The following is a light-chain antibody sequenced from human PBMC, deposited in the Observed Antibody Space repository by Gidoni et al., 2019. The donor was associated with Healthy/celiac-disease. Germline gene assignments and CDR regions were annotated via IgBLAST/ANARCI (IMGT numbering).Light chain of an antibody. CDR2: DAS. Sequence: DIQMTESPSSLSASVGDRVTITCQASQDISNYLNWYQQKPGKAPQLLIYDASNLETGVPSRFSGSGSGTDFTLTISSLQPEDFATYYCQQYDNLPLTFGQGTKLEIK. CDR1: QDISNY. V-gene: IGKV1-33*01. J-gene: IGKJ2*01. CDR3: QQYDNLPLT.